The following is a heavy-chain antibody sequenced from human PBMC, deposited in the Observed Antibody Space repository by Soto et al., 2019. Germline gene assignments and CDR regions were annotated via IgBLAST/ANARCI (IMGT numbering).Heavy chain of an antibody. V-gene: IGHV4-59*01. D-gene: IGHD1-26*01. Sequence: NPSETLSLTCTVSGGSISSYYWSWIRQPPGKGLEWIGYIYYSGSTNYNPSLKSRVTISVDTSKNQFSLKLSSVTAADTAVYYCARAARIVGATKGLRYFDYWGQGTLVTVSS. CDR3: ARAARIVGATKGLRYFDY. CDR2: IYYSGST. CDR1: GGSISSYY. J-gene: IGHJ4*02.